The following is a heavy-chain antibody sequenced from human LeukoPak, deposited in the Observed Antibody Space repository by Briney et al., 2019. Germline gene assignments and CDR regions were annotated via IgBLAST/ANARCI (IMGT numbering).Heavy chain of an antibody. CDR1: GGSFSGYY. CDR3: ARVYGSGSYYKAPKEWYFDY. J-gene: IGHJ4*02. V-gene: IGHV4-34*01. CDR2: INHSGST. D-gene: IGHD3-10*01. Sequence: PSETLSLTCAVYGGSFSGYYWSWIRQPPGKGLEWIGEINHSGSTNYNPSLKSRVTISVDTSKNQFSLKLSPVTAADTAVYYCARVYGSGSYYKAPKEWYFDYWGQGTLVTVSS.